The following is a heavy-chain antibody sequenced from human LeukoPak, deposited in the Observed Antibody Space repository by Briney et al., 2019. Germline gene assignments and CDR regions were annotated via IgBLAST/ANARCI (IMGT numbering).Heavy chain of an antibody. J-gene: IGHJ4*02. CDR1: GFTFSAFW. V-gene: IGHV3-74*01. CDR2: INSDGSST. Sequence: PGGSLRLSCAASGFTFSAFWMHWVRQAPGKGLVWVSRINSDGSSTTYADSVKGRFPISRDNAKNTLYLQMNSLRAEDTAVYYCAKQLGYCSDGSCCFPYWGQGTLVTVSS. D-gene: IGHD2-15*01. CDR3: AKQLGYCSDGSCCFPY.